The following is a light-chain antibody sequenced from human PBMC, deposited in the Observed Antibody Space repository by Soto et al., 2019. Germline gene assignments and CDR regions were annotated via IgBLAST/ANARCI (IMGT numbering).Light chain of an antibody. CDR3: ISYAGSNKPA. CDR2: DVN. V-gene: IGLV2-8*01. Sequence: QSALTQPPSASGSPGQSVAISCSGTSSDVGGYNYVSWYQQHPGKAPKLMIYDVNKRPSGVPDRFSGSKSGNTASLTVSGLQGEDEADYYCISYAGSNKPAFGGGTKLTVL. CDR1: SSDVGGYNY. J-gene: IGLJ2*01.